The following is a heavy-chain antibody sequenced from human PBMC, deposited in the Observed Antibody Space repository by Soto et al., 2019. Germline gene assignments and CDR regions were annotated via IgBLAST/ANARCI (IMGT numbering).Heavy chain of an antibody. D-gene: IGHD2-15*01. V-gene: IGHV1-69*06. J-gene: IGHJ4*02. CDR1: GGTFSSYA. CDR2: IIPIFGTA. CDR3: ATPKGYCSGGSCYSAPDY. Sequence: EASVKVSCKAPGGTFSSYAISWVRQAPGQGLEWMGGIIPIFGTAKYAQKFQGRVTITADTSTSTGYMELSSLRSEDTAVYYCATPKGYCSGGSCYSAPDYWGQGTLVTVSS.